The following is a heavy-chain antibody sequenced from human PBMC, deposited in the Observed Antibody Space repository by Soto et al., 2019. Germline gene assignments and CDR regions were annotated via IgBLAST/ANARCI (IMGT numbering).Heavy chain of an antibody. V-gene: IGHV1-46*01. CDR3: ARSSGGNFGIIIEGSNWFDP. Sequence: ASLKVSCKATGETLTSDYLNWVRQAPGQGLEWMGVINPHGGSTKYAQKFQGRVTMTRDTSRSTVYMELRSLRSDDTAIYYCARSSGGNFGIIIEGSNWFDPWGQGTLVTVSS. CDR1: GETLTSDY. D-gene: IGHD3-3*01. J-gene: IGHJ5*02. CDR2: INPHGGST.